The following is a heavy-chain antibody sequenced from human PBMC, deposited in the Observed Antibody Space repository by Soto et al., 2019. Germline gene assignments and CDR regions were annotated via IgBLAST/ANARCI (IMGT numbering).Heavy chain of an antibody. Sequence: GGSLRLSCAASGFTFSSYAMSWVRQAPGKGLEWVSAISGSGGSTYYADSVKGRFTISRDNSKNTLYLQMNSLRAEDTAVYYCAKVATMIVVVNPDAFDIWGQGTMVPVSS. V-gene: IGHV3-23*01. D-gene: IGHD3-22*01. CDR3: AKVATMIVVVNPDAFDI. CDR2: ISGSGGST. J-gene: IGHJ3*02. CDR1: GFTFSSYA.